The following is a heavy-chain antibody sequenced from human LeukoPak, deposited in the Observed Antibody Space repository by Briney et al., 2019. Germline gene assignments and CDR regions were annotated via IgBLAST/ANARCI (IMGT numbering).Heavy chain of an antibody. CDR2: ISGSGGST. CDR3: AKGGWSYYDLLTGCPPFDY. D-gene: IGHD3-9*01. V-gene: IGHV3-23*01. J-gene: IGHJ4*02. CDR1: GFTFSICA. Sequence: GGSLRLSCAASGFTFSICAMSWVRQAPGKGLEWVSAISGSGGSTYYADSVKGRFTISRDNSKNTLYLQMNSLRAEDTAVYYCAKGGWSYYDLLTGCPPFDYWGQGTLVTVSS.